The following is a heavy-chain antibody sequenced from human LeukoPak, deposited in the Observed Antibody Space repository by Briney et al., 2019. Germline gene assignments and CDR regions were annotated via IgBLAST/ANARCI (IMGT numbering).Heavy chain of an antibody. J-gene: IGHJ5*02. D-gene: IGHD3-10*01. V-gene: IGHV4-34*01. Sequence: SETLSLTCAFSVGTFRGFFCSWIRQPPGKGPAGIGEIYHSGSTNYDPSLESRVTLSVDTSKNQVSLTLHSVTAADTAVYYCARGLRFHIGSGNWFDLWGQGTLVTVSS. CDR2: IYHSGST. CDR1: VGTFRGFF. CDR3: ARGLRFHIGSGNWFDL.